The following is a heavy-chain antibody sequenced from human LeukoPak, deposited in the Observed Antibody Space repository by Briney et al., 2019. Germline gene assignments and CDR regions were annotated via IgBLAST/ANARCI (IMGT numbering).Heavy chain of an antibody. CDR2: IWYDGNNK. D-gene: IGHD5-18*01. CDR3: AKDWGYTTMVSYYFDY. V-gene: IGHV3-33*06. Sequence: GGSLRLSCAASGFTFSGYGMHWVRQAPDKGLEWVAVIWYDGNNKYYAESVKGRFTISRDNSKNALYRQMNSLRAEDTAVYYCAKDWGYTTMVSYYFDYWGQGALVTVSS. CDR1: GFTFSGYG. J-gene: IGHJ4*02.